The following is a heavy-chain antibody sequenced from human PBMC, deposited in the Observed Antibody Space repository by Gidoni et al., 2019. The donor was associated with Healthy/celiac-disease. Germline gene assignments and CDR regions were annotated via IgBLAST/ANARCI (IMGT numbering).Heavy chain of an antibody. CDR1: GGSFSGYY. CDR3: ARGRSLPNYYGSGRLDY. Sequence: QVQLQQWGAGLLKPSETLSLTCAVYGGSFSGYYWSWIRQPPGKGLEWIGEINHSGSTNYNPSLKSRVTISVDTSKNQFSLKLSSVTAADTAVYYCARGRSLPNYYGSGRLDYWGQGTLVTVSS. J-gene: IGHJ4*02. D-gene: IGHD3-10*01. CDR2: INHSGST. V-gene: IGHV4-34*01.